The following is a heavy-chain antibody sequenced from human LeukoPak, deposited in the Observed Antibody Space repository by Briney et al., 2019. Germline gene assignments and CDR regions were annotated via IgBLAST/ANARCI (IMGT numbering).Heavy chain of an antibody. Sequence: SETLSLTCAVSGYSISSGYYWGWIRQPPGKGLEWIGSIYHSGSTYYNPSLKSRVTMSVDTSKNQFSLKLSSVTAADTAVYYCARGMGGPDYWGQGTLVTVSS. D-gene: IGHD2-15*01. J-gene: IGHJ4*02. CDR2: IYHSGST. CDR1: GYSISSGYY. CDR3: ARGMGGPDY. V-gene: IGHV4-38-2*01.